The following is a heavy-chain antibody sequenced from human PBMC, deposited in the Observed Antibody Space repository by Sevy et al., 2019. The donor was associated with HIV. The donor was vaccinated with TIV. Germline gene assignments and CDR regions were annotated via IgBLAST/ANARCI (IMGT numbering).Heavy chain of an antibody. D-gene: IGHD3-3*01. Sequence: GGSLRLSCAASGFTFSYFSMHWVRQPPGKGLEWVATISYDGSNEQYADSVKGRFAISRDNSRNALYLQMNNVRVDDTALYYCALERLSSDVAEYFENWGQGTLVTVSS. V-gene: IGHV3-30*09. J-gene: IGHJ1*01. CDR1: GFTFSYFS. CDR2: ISYDGSNE. CDR3: ALERLSSDVAEYFEN.